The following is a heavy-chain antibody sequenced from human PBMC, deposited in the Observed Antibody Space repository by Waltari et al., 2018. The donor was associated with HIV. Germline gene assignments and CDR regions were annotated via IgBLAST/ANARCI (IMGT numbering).Heavy chain of an antibody. Sequence: EVQLVESGGGLIQPGGSLRLSCAASGFTVSSNYMSWVRPAPGKGLEWVSVIYSGYSTYYADSVKGRFTISRDNSKNTLYLQMNSLRSEDTAVYFCARGGMGDYGEPYWYFDLWGRGTLVTVSS. CDR2: IYSGYST. D-gene: IGHD4-17*01. J-gene: IGHJ2*01. CDR1: GFTVSSNY. CDR3: ARGGMGDYGEPYWYFDL. V-gene: IGHV3-53*01.